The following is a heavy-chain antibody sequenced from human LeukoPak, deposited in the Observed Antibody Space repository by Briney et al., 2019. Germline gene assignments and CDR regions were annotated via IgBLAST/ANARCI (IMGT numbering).Heavy chain of an antibody. J-gene: IGHJ4*02. Sequence: PSETLSLTCAVYGAAFRGYYYNWIRQAPGKGLEWIGEINHSGSTNYNPSLKSRVTISADTSKNQFSLKMTSVIAADTAVYYCARAPQRSSSWYRTRNYYFDYWGQGTLVTVSS. CDR2: INHSGST. CDR3: ARAPQRSSSWYRTRNYYFDY. D-gene: IGHD6-13*01. CDR1: GAAFRGYY. V-gene: IGHV4-34*01.